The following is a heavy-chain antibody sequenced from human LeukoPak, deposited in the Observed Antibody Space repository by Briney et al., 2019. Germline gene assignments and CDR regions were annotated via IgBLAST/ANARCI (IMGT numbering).Heavy chain of an antibody. D-gene: IGHD1-26*01. V-gene: IGHV1-24*01. CDR1: GYTLTELS. CDR2: FDPEDGET. Sequence: GAPVKVSCKVSGYTLTELSMHWVRQAPGKGLEWMGGFDPEDGETIYAQKFQGRVTMTEDTSTDTAYMELSSLRSEDTAVYYCATGLSIVSGIVGDPWPHYWGQGTLVTVSS. CDR3: ATGLSIVSGIVGDPWPHY. J-gene: IGHJ4*02.